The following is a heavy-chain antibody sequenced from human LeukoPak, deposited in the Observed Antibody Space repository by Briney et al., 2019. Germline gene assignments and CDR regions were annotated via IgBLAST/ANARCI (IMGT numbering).Heavy chain of an antibody. D-gene: IGHD4-17*01. J-gene: IGHJ3*02. V-gene: IGHV1-69*05. CDR3: ARETLTVTTGDPTARTSDAFDI. CDR2: IIPIFGTA. CDR1: GGTFSSHA. Sequence: ASVKVSCKASGGTFSSHAISWVRQAPGQGLEWMGGIIPIFGTANYAQKFQGRVTITTDESTSTAYMELSSLRSEDTAVYYCARETLTVTTGDPTARTSDAFDIWGQGTMVTVSS.